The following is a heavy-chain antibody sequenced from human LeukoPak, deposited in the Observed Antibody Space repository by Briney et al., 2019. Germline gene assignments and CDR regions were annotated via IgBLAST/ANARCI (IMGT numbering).Heavy chain of an antibody. CDR1: GFTFSSYW. J-gene: IGHJ6*02. D-gene: IGHD3-3*01. CDR3: ARLMREWLFRLYYYGMDV. Sequence: GGSLRLSCAASGFTFSSYWMSWVRQAPGKGLEWVANIKQDGSEKYYVDSVKGRFTISRDNAKNSLYLQMNSLRAEDTAVYYCARLMREWLFRLYYYGMDVWGQGTTVTVSS. CDR2: IKQDGSEK. V-gene: IGHV3-7*01.